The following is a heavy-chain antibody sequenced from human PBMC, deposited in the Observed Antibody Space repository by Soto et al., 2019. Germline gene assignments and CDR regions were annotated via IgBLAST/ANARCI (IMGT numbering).Heavy chain of an antibody. V-gene: IGHV3-23*01. CDR3: AKGGPFTGGYDP. Sequence: EGQLLQSGGDLVQPGGSLRLSCAGSGLTLRSYAMTWIRQTPEKGLEWVSTITGRSAVPSYADSVNGRFTVSRDNSKNTVYLQMNSLRPDDTAIYYCAKGGPFTGGYDPWGHRTLVTVSA. J-gene: IGHJ5*02. CDR2: ITGRSAVP. D-gene: IGHD3-16*01. CDR1: GLTLRSYA.